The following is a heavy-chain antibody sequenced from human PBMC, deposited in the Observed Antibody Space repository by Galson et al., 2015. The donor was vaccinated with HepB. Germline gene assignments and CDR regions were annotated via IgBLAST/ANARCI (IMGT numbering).Heavy chain of an antibody. CDR1: GYTFTSYG. D-gene: IGHD3-10*01. Sequence: SVKVSCKASGYTFTSYGISWVRQAPGQGLEWMGWISAYNGNTNYAQKLQGRVTMTTDTSTTTAYMELRSLRSDDTAVYYCAGEGGPQRLTMVRGVIKTGWYFDLWGRGTLVTVSS. V-gene: IGHV1-18*01. J-gene: IGHJ2*01. CDR2: ISAYNGNT. CDR3: AGEGGPQRLTMVRGVIKTGWYFDL.